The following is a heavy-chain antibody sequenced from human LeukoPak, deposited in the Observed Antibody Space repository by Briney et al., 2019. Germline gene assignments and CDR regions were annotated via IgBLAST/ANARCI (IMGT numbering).Heavy chain of an antibody. V-gene: IGHV4-4*07. D-gene: IGHD3-22*01. J-gene: IGHJ5*02. CDR3: ARGAYYYDSSGPGGWFDP. CDR2: IYTSGST. CDR1: GGSISSYY. Sequence: SETLSLTCTVSGGSISSYYWSWIRQPVGKGLEWIGRIYTSGSTNYNPSLKSRVTMLVDTSKNQFSLKLSSVTAADTAVYYCARGAYYYDSSGPGGWFDPWGQGTLVTVSS.